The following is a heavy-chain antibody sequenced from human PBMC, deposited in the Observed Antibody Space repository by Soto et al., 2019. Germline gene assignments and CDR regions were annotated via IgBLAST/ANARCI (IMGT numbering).Heavy chain of an antibody. CDR1: GFTFSSYA. CDR3: ERKVSYDSRGLNWVDT. J-gene: IGHJ5*02. CDR2: IGGSGGSI. Sequence: GGSLRLSCTASGFTFSSYAMSWVRQAPGKGLEWVSVIGGSGGSIYYADSVKGRFSISRDNSKNTLYLQMNSLRAEETAVYYCERKVSYDSRGLNWVDTWGQGTLVTVSS. D-gene: IGHD3-22*01. V-gene: IGHV3-23*01.